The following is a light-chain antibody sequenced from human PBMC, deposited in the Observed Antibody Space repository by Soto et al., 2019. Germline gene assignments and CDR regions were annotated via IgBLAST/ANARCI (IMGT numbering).Light chain of an antibody. CDR1: QSISNW. V-gene: IGKV1-5*03. Sequence: DIPLTQSPSTLSASVGDRVTITCRASQSISNWLAWYQQKPGTAPKLLIYEASTLESGVPSRFTGIRSGTEFTLSVSSLQPDDFATYYCQQYNDSFPYTFGQGTKLEIK. CDR3: QQYNDSFPYT. CDR2: EAS. J-gene: IGKJ2*01.